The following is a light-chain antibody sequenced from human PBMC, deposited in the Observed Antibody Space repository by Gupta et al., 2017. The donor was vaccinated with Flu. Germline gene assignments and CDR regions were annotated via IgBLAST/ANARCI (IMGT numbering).Light chain of an antibody. CDR1: QSVSSY. J-gene: IGKJ4*01. CDR2: DVS. Sequence: EIVLTQSPATLSLSPGERATLSCRASQSVSSYLAWYQQKPGQAPRLLMYDVSNRATGIPARFSGSGSGTDFTLTISSLEPEDFVVYYCQQRSKWPLTFGGRTKVEIK. V-gene: IGKV3-11*01. CDR3: QQRSKWPLT.